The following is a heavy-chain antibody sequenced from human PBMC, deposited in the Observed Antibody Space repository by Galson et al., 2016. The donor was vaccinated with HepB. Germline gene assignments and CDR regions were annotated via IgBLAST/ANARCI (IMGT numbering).Heavy chain of an antibody. CDR2: VHRSGRT. Sequence: SETLSLTCAVSGASISSDKWWTWVRQPPGKGLEWIGEVHRSGRTNYNPSLKSRVAMSLDKSKNHFSLKLNSVTAADTAVYYCARDRTLFGVVTALWYWGQGTQVTVSS. J-gene: IGHJ4*02. D-gene: IGHD3-3*01. V-gene: IGHV4-4*02. CDR3: ARDRTLFGVVTALWY. CDR1: GASISSDKW.